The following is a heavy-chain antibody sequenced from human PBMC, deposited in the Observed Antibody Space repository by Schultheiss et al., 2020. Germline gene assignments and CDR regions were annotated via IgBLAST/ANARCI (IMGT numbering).Heavy chain of an antibody. V-gene: IGHV3-30*04. CDR1: GFTFSSYA. CDR2: ISYDGSNK. CDR3: AKEDDYGGRFDY. Sequence: GGSLRLSCAASGFTFSSYAMHWVRQAPGKGLEWVAVISYDGSNKYYADSVKGRFTISRDNSKNTLYLQMNSLRAEDTAVYYCAKEDDYGGRFDYWGQGTLVTVSS. J-gene: IGHJ4*02. D-gene: IGHD4-23*01.